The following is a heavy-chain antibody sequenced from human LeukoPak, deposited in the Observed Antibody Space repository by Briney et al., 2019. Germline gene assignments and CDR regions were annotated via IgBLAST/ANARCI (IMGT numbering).Heavy chain of an antibody. J-gene: IGHJ4*02. CDR3: ANQNWTDVGSGYYLDY. D-gene: IGHD1-1*01. V-gene: IGHV3-30*18. Sequence: GGSLRLSCAASGFTFSSYGMHWVRQAPGKGLEWVAVISYDGSNKYYADSVKGRFTISRDNSKNTMDMQMNSLRGEDTAPYYCANQNWTDVGSGYYLDYWGQGTLVTVSS. CDR2: ISYDGSNK. CDR1: GFTFSSYG.